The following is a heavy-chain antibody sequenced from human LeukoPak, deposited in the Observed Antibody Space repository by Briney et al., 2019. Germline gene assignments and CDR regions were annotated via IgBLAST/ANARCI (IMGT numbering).Heavy chain of an antibody. CDR2: INHSGST. CDR3: ASAGGYSYGSIRFDY. D-gene: IGHD5-18*01. V-gene: IGHV4-34*01. CDR1: GFTFSSYA. J-gene: IGHJ4*02. Sequence: KSGGSLRLSCAASGFTFSSYAMSWVRQPPGKGLEWIGEINHSGSTNYNPSLKSRVTISVDTSKNQFSLKLSSVTAADTAVYYCASAGGYSYGSIRFDYWGQGTLVTVSS.